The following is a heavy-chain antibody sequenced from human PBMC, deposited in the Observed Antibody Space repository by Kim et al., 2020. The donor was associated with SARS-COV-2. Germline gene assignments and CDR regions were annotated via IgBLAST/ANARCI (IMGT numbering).Heavy chain of an antibody. Sequence: GSTKQNPTLKSRVTLPVDRSKTQFSLKLGSVTAADTAVYYCARNTTDYWGQGTLVTVSS. D-gene: IGHD1-1*01. CDR2: GST. J-gene: IGHJ4*02. V-gene: IGHV4-34*01. CDR3: ARNTTDY.